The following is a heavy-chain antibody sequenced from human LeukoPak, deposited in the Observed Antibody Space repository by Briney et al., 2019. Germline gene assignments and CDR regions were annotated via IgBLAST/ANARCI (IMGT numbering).Heavy chain of an antibody. CDR3: ARDHDSSGYSISN. CDR1: GGSISSSSYY. Sequence: SETLSLTCTVSGGSISSSSYYWGWIRQPPGKGLEWIGSIYYSGSTYYNPSLKSRVTMSVDTSKNQFSLKLSSVAAADTAVYYCARDHDSSGYSISNWGQGTLVTVSS. D-gene: IGHD3-22*01. V-gene: IGHV4-39*07. J-gene: IGHJ4*02. CDR2: IYYSGST.